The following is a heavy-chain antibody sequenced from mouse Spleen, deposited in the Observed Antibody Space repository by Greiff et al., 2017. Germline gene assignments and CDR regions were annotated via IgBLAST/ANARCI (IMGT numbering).Heavy chain of an antibody. V-gene: IGHV1-18*01. CDR3: ARQIYYGNFYAMDY. CDR2: INPNNGGT. Sequence: EVQLQQSGPELVKPGASVKIPCKASGYTFTDYNMDWVKQSHGKSLEWIGDINPNNGGTIYNQKFKGKATLTVDKSSSTAYMELRSLTSEDTAVYYCARQIYYGNFYAMDYWGQGTSVTVSS. CDR1: GYTFTDYN. D-gene: IGHD2-1*01. J-gene: IGHJ4*01.